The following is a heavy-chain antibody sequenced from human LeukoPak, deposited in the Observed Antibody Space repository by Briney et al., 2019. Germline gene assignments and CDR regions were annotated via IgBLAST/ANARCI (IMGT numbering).Heavy chain of an antibody. CDR2: IYTSGST. J-gene: IGHJ4*02. Sequence: SETLSLTCTVSGGSISSYYWSWIRQPAGKGLEWIGRIYTSGSTNYNPSLKSRVTISVDTSKNQFSLKLSSVTAADTAVYYCARVGYDILTGYYDYWGQGTLVTVSS. V-gene: IGHV4-4*07. CDR1: GGSISSYY. CDR3: ARVGYDILTGYYDY. D-gene: IGHD3-9*01.